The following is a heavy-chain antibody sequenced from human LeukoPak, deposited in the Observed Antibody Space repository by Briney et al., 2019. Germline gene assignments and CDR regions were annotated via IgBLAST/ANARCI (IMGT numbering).Heavy chain of an antibody. CDR2: ISAYNGNT. CDR1: GYTFTSYG. CDR3: ARGRLTTRVPHY. J-gene: IGHJ4*02. D-gene: IGHD4-17*01. Sequence: ASVKVSCKASGYTFTSYGISRVRQAPEQGLEWMGWISAYNGNTNYAQKLQGRVTMTTDTSTSTAYMELRSLRSDDTAVYYCARGRLTTRVPHYWGQGTLVTVSS. V-gene: IGHV1-18*01.